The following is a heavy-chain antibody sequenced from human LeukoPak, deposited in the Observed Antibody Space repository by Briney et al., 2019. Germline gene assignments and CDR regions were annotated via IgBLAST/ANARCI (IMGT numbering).Heavy chain of an antibody. V-gene: IGHV4-34*01. J-gene: IGHJ4*02. CDR2: IYYSGST. CDR3: ARGPPGGGTMIVVVKRPFYFDY. CDR1: GGSFSGYY. Sequence: PSETLSLTCAVYGGSFSGYYWSWIRQPPGKGLEWIGSIYYSGSTYYNPSLKSRVTISVDTSKNQFSLKLSSVTAADTAVYYCARGPPGGGTMIVVVKRPFYFDYWGQGTLVTVSS. D-gene: IGHD3-22*01.